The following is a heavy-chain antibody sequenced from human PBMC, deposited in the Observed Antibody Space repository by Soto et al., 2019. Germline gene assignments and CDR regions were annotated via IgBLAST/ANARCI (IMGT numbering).Heavy chain of an antibody. V-gene: IGHV6-1*01. CDR1: GDSVSSNSAA. CDR2: TYYRSKWYN. CDR3: ARARMRLPLHYYYYGMDV. Sequence: SQTLSLTCAISGDSVSSNSAAWNWIRQSPSRGPEWLGRTYYRSKWYNDYAVSVKSRITINPDTSKNQFSLQLNSVTPEDTAVYYCARARMRLPLHYYYYGMDVWGQGTTVTVSS. D-gene: IGHD2-15*01. J-gene: IGHJ6*02.